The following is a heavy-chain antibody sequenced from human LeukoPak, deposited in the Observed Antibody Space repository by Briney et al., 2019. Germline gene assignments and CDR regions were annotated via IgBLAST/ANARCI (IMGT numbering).Heavy chain of an antibody. D-gene: IGHD1-14*01. CDR3: ARYHHYYFDY. CDR1: GGTFSSYA. J-gene: IGHJ4*02. V-gene: IGHV1-69*05. CDR2: IIPIFGTA. Sequence: ASVKVPCKASGGTFSSYAISWVRQAPGQGLEWMGGIIPIFGTANYAQKFQDRVTITTDESTSTAYMELSSLRSEDTAVYYCARYHHYYFDYWGQGTLVTVSS.